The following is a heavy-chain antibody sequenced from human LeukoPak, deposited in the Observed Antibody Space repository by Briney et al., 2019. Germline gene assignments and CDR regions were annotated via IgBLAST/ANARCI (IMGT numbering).Heavy chain of an antibody. J-gene: IGHJ4*02. CDR2: ISYDGSNK. D-gene: IGHD3-9*01. V-gene: IGHV3-30*18. Sequence: GRSLRLSCAASGFTLSSYGMHWVRQAPGKGLEWVAVISYDGSNKHYADSVKGRFTISRDNSKNTLYLQMNSLRAEDTAVYYCAKEETPIRYFDWLPNPYYFDYWGQGTLVTVSS. CDR3: AKEETPIRYFDWLPNPYYFDY. CDR1: GFTLSSYG.